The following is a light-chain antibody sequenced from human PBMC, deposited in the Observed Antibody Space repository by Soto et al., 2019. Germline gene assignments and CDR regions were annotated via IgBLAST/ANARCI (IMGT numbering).Light chain of an antibody. CDR3: QQYNNWPWT. Sequence: EIVITPSPATLSVSPGERATLSCRASQSVSSNLAWYQQKPGQAPRLLIYGASTRATGIPAMFSGSGSGTEFNLTISSVQSEDFAVYYCQQYNNWPWTFGKGIQGGYQ. CDR2: GAS. CDR1: QSVSSN. V-gene: IGKV3-15*01. J-gene: IGKJ1*01.